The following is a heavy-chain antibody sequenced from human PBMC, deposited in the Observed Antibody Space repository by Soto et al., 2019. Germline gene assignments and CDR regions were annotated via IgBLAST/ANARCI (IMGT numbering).Heavy chain of an antibody. V-gene: IGHV1-18*01. D-gene: IGHD6-19*01. Sequence: ASVKVSCKASGYTFTSYGISWVRQAPGQGLEWMGWISAYNGNTNYAQKLQGRVTMTTDTSTSSAYMELRSLRSDDTAVYYCASSGEEQWLDPFDYWGQGTLVTVSS. CDR2: ISAYNGNT. CDR3: ASSGEEQWLDPFDY. J-gene: IGHJ4*02. CDR1: GYTFTSYG.